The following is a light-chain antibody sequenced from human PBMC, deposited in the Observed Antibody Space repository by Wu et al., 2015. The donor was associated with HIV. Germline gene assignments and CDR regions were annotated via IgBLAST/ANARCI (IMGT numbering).Light chain of an antibody. V-gene: IGKV1-5*03. CDR3: QHYSGDAPWT. CDR1: QSVDIW. J-gene: IGKJ1*01. CDR2: RVS. Sequence: DIQMTQSPSTLSASVGDRVSITCRASQSVDIWLAWFQQKPGKAPKVLLYRVSTLESGVPSRFSGSGSGTEFTLTISSLQPDDIATYYCQHYSGDAPWTFGQGTKVEIK.